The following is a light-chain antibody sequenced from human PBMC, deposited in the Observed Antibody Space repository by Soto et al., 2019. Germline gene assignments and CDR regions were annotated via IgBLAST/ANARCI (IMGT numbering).Light chain of an antibody. CDR2: GAS. CDR1: QSVSTNF. V-gene: IGKV3-20*01. CDR3: QQYGRSSRT. Sequence: EIVLTQSPGTLSLSPGEGATLSCRASQSVSTNFFAWYQQKPGQAPRLLIYGASTRATGIPDRFSGSGSGTDFTLTINRLEPEDFAVYYCQQYGRSSRTFGQGTKVEIK. J-gene: IGKJ1*01.